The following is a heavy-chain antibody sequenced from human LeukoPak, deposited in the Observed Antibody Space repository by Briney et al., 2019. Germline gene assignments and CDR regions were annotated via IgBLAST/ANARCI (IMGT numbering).Heavy chain of an antibody. V-gene: IGHV1-2*02. D-gene: IGHD5-18*01. CDR1: GYTFTGYY. CDR3: ARDTAMVKGDFDY. CDR2: INPNSGGT. J-gene: IGHJ4*02. Sequence: ASVKVSCKASGYTFTGYYMHWVRQAPGQGLERMGWINPNSGGTNYAQKLQGRVTMTTDTSTSTAYMELRSLRSDDTAVYYCARDTAMVKGDFDYWGQGTLVTVSS.